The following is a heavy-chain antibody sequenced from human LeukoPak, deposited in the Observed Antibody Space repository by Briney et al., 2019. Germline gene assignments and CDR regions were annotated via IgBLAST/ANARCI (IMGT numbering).Heavy chain of an antibody. J-gene: IGHJ4*02. V-gene: IGHV3-23*01. CDR3: ARGDDSGYYDYFDY. D-gene: IGHD3-22*01. CDR2: ISNNGGYT. CDR1: GFTFSSSA. Sequence: GGSLRLSCAASGFTFSSSAMSWVRQAPGKGLEWVSAISNNGGYTYYADSVQGRFTISRDFSKNTVFLHMNSLRAEDTAMYYCARGDDSGYYDYFDYWGQGALVTVSS.